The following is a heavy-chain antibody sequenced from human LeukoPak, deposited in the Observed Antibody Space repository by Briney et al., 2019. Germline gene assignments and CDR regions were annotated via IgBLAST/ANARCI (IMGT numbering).Heavy chain of an antibody. Sequence: SVKVSCKASGGTFSRYAMSWVRQAPGQGLEWMEGIIPIFGTASFAQKFQGRVTITADESTGTAYMELSSLRSEDTAVYYCARVVTPRYCSTPSCYWKGWFDPWGQGTLVTVSS. CDR2: IIPIFGTA. CDR1: GGTFSRYA. J-gene: IGHJ5*02. CDR3: ARVVTPRYCSTPSCYWKGWFDP. D-gene: IGHD2-2*01. V-gene: IGHV1-69*13.